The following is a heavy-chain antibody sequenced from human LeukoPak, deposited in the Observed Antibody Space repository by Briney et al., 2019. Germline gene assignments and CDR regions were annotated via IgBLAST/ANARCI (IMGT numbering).Heavy chain of an antibody. CDR1: GFTFSSSW. CDR3: ARVKMVDTPMEDYFDY. J-gene: IGHJ4*02. D-gene: IGHD5-18*01. Sequence: GGSLRLSCAASGFTFSSSWMHWVRQSPEKGLVWVARINGDGSRTSFADSVKGRFTISRDNAKSTVYLQMNSLRAEDTAVYYCARVKMVDTPMEDYFDYWGQGTLVTVSS. V-gene: IGHV3-74*01. CDR2: INGDGSRT.